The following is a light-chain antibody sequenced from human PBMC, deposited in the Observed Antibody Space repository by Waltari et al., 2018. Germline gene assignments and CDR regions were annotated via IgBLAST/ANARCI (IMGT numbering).Light chain of an antibody. V-gene: IGKV1-12*01. J-gene: IGKJ1*01. Sequence: DIQMTQSPSSVSASVGARVTITWRASQGISTWLAWYQQKPGKAPQLLIYAASTLQSGVPSRFSGSGSGTDFTLTISNLQPEDFATYYCQQGSIFPRTFGQGTKVEIQ. CDR1: QGISTW. CDR2: AAS. CDR3: QQGSIFPRT.